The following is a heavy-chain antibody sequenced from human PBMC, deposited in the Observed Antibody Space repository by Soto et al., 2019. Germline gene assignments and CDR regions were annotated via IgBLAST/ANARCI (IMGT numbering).Heavy chain of an antibody. D-gene: IGHD3-22*01. CDR3: AKSPTQYYYDSSGYYFIFDY. CDR2: ISGSGGST. J-gene: IGHJ4*02. V-gene: IGHV3-23*01. Sequence: GGSLRLSCAASGFTFSSYAMSWVRQAPGKWLEWVSAISGSGGSTYYADSVKGRFTISRDNSKNTLYLQMNSLRAEDTAVYYCAKSPTQYYYDSSGYYFIFDYWGQGTLVTVSS. CDR1: GFTFSSYA.